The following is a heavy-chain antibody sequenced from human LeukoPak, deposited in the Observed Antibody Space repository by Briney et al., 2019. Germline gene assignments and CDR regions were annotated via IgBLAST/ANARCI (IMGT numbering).Heavy chain of an antibody. D-gene: IGHD6-13*01. Sequence: SETLSLTCAVYGGSFSGYYWSWIRQPPGKGLEWIGEINHSGSTNYNPSLKSRVTISVDTSKNQFSLKLSSVTAADTAVYYCARGAEQQLVMRIDYWGQGTLVTVSS. V-gene: IGHV4-34*01. CDR3: ARGAEQQLVMRIDY. J-gene: IGHJ4*02. CDR1: GGSFSGYY. CDR2: INHSGST.